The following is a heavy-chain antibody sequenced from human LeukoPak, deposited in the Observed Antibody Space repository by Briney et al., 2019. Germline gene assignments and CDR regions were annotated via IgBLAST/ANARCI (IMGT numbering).Heavy chain of an antibody. Sequence: GRSLRLSCAASRFAFRDYAMHWVRQAPGKGLEYLSAITSNGGSTYYADSLKGRFTIYRDNCKNRLYLDMRFLINEDACVYHCLSYSSLRFDYWGQGALVTVSS. CDR3: LSYSSLRFDY. J-gene: IGHJ4*02. CDR1: RFAFRDYA. CDR2: ITSNGGST. D-gene: IGHD6-13*01. V-gene: IGHV3-64D*09.